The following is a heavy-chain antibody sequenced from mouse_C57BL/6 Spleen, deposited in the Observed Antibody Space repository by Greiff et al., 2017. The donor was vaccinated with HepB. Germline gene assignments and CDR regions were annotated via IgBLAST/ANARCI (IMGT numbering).Heavy chain of an antibody. V-gene: IGHV1-19*01. J-gene: IGHJ2*01. CDR2: INPYNGGT. CDR3: AREDYYGSSPLYFDY. CDR1: GYTFTDYY. D-gene: IGHD1-1*01. Sequence: EVQLQQSGPVLVKPGASVKMSCKASGYTFTDYYMNWVKQSHGKSLEWIGVINPYNGGTSYNQKFKGKATLTVDKSSSTAYMELNSLTSEDSAVYYCAREDYYGSSPLYFDYWGQGTTLTVSS.